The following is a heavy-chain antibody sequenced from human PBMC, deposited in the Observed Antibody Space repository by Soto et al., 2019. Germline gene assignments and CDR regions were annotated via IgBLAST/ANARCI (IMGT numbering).Heavy chain of an antibody. D-gene: IGHD3-22*01. CDR1: GFTFSSYG. Sequence: QVQLVESGGGVVQPGRSLRLSCAASGFTFSSYGMHWVRQAPGQGLEWVAVISCDGSNKYYADSVKGRFTISRDNSNNTLYLQMNCLAAEHTAVYDCATLVPHDYDSSDVCHLDYWGQGTLVTVSS. CDR3: ATLVPHDYDSSDVCHLDY. J-gene: IGHJ4*02. CDR2: ISCDGSNK. V-gene: IGHV3-30*03.